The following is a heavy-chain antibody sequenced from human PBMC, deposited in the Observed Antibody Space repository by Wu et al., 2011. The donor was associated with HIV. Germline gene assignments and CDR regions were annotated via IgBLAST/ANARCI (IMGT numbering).Heavy chain of an antibody. CDR1: GYTFSDYY. Sequence: QVQLVQSGAEVRKPGASVKVSCKASGYTFSDYYFHWVRQAPGQGLEWMGWINPNSGGTNYAQKLQGRVAMTRDTPISTAYMELSRLTSDDTAVYYCARDREDYYDSSGDLDYWGQGTWSPSP. J-gene: IGHJ4*02. CDR3: ARDREDYYDSSGDLDY. V-gene: IGHV1-2*02. CDR2: INPNSGGT. D-gene: IGHD3-22*01.